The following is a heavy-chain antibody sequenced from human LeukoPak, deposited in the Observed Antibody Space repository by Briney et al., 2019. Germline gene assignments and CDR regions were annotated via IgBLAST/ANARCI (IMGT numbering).Heavy chain of an antibody. CDR2: ISAYNGNT. CDR1: GYTFTSYG. Sequence: ASVKVSCKASGYTFTSYGISWVRQAPGQGLEWMGWISAYNGNTNYAQKLQGRVTMTTDTSTSTAYMELRSLRSDDTAVYYCARVNLGKQQLVAVDYWGQGTLVTVSS. V-gene: IGHV1-18*01. D-gene: IGHD6-13*01. J-gene: IGHJ4*02. CDR3: ARVNLGKQQLVAVDY.